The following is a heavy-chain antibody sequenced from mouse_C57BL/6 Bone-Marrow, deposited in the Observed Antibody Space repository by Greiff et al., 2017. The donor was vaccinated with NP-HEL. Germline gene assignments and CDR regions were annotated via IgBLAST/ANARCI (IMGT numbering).Heavy chain of an antibody. D-gene: IGHD1-1*01. CDR2: IYPGNSDT. CDR3: TRSITTVVAGDWYFDV. J-gene: IGHJ1*03. CDR1: GYTFTSYW. V-gene: IGHV1-5*01. Sequence: EVQLQESGTVLARPGASVKMSCKTSGYTFTSYWMHWVKQRPGQGLEWIGAIYPGNSDTSYNQKFKGKAKLTAVTSASTAYMELSSLTNEDSAVYYCTRSITTVVAGDWYFDVWGTGTTVTVSS.